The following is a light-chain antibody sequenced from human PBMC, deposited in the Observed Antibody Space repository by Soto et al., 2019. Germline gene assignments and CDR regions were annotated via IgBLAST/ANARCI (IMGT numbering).Light chain of an antibody. CDR3: QQYFSYPLI. V-gene: IGKV1-8*01. J-gene: IGKJ4*01. CDR1: QGISSD. CDR2: TAS. Sequence: AIRMTQSPSSFSASTGDRVTITCRASQGISSDLAWYQVKPGKAPRLLIYTASYLESGVPSRFSGSGSGKDFELTISSLQSEVFLGYYCQQYFSYPLIFGGGTGV.